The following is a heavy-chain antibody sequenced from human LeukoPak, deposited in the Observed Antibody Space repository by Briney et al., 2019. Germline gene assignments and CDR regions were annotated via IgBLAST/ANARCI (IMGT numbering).Heavy chain of an antibody. Sequence: SQTLSLTCTVSGGSISRGDCYWSWIRQPPGKGLEWIGYIYYSGSTDYSPSLKSRVTISVDTSKNQFSLKLRSVTAADTAVYYCARGKSKFDYWGQGTLVTVSS. CDR2: IYYSGST. CDR1: GGSISRGDCY. J-gene: IGHJ4*02. V-gene: IGHV4-30-4*01. CDR3: ARGKSKFDY.